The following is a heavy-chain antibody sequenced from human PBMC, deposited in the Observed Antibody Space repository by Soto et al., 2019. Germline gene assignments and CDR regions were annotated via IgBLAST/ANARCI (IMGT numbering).Heavy chain of an antibody. CDR1: GGSISSGGYY. D-gene: IGHD5-12*01. Sequence: LSLTCTVSGGSISSGGYYWSWIRQHPGKGLEWIGYIYYSGSTYYNPSLKSRVTISVDTSKNQFSLKLSSATAADTAVYYCARDSYEAGFDYWGQGTLVTVSS. V-gene: IGHV4-31*03. CDR3: ARDSYEAGFDY. J-gene: IGHJ4*02. CDR2: IYYSGST.